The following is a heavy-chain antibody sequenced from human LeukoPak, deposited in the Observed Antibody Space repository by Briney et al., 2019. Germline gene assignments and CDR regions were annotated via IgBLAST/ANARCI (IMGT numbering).Heavy chain of an antibody. CDR3: ARGGYYDSSD. CDR2: INPNSGGT. V-gene: IGHV1-2*02. D-gene: IGHD3-22*01. Sequence: ASVKVSCKASGGTFSSYAISWVRQAPGQGLEWMGGINPNSGGTNYAQKFQGRVTMTRDTSISTAYMELSRLRSDDTAVYYCARGGYYDSSDWGQGTLVTVSS. J-gene: IGHJ4*02. CDR1: GGTFSSYA.